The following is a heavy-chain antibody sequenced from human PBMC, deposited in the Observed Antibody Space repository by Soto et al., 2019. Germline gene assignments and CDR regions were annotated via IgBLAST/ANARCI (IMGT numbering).Heavy chain of an antibody. CDR3: AKGTTTLDY. Sequence: VGSLRLSCAASGFIFSNYAMTWVRQTPGKGLEWVSTIGGAGTFYGDSVKGRFTISRDDFQNTLYLQMNSLRVEDTAVYYCAKGTTTLDYWGLGTLVTVSS. CDR2: IGGAGT. V-gene: IGHV3-23*01. J-gene: IGHJ4*02. D-gene: IGHD2-2*01. CDR1: GFIFSNYA.